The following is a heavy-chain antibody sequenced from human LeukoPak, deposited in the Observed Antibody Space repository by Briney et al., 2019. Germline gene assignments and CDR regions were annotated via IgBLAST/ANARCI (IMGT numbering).Heavy chain of an antibody. CDR1: GGTFSSYA. V-gene: IGHV1-69*13. D-gene: IGHD6-13*01. Sequence: GASVKVSCKASGGTFSSYAISWVRQAPGQGLEWMGGIIPIFGTANYAQKFQGRVTITADESTSTAYMELSSLRSEDTAVYYCARDGSFAAAYAFDIWGQGTMVTVSS. CDR2: IIPIFGTA. J-gene: IGHJ3*02. CDR3: ARDGSFAAAYAFDI.